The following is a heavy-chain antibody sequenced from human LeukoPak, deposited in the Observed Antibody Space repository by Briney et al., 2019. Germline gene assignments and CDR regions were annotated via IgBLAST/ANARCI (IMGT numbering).Heavy chain of an antibody. V-gene: IGHV4-59*01. Sequence: PSETLSLTCTVSGGSISTYYWSWIRQPPGKGLEWIGFIYSSGSTSYNPSLKSRVSISVDTSKNQFSLKLTSVTAADTAVYYCERGETVFDNVWRTYRYTYFDSWGQGDLVTVSS. CDR1: GGSISTYY. D-gene: IGHD3-16*02. J-gene: IGHJ4*02. CDR2: IYSSGST. CDR3: ERGETVFDNVWRTYRYTYFDS.